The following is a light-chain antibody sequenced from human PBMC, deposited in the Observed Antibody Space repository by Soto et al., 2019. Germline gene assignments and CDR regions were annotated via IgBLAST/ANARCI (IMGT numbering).Light chain of an antibody. CDR3: QQTYMVPYT. CDR2: GVS. CDR1: QSVSTY. J-gene: IGKJ1*01. Sequence: DIQMTQFPSSLSASVGERVTITCRASQSVSTYLSWYVQEPGSAPKLLIYGVSKLESGIAPRFTGSGLATDFTLTINSLQPEDFAVYFCQQTYMVPYTFGQGTKVDNK. V-gene: IGKV1-39*01.